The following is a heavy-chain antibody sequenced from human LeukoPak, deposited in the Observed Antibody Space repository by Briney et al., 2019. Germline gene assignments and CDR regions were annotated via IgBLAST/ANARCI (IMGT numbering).Heavy chain of an antibody. CDR2: INQNGGAI. CDR1: GFTFSSYS. D-gene: IGHD2-21*02. CDR3: ARLPGSDSYFDY. J-gene: IGHJ4*02. Sequence: GGSLRLSCAASGFTFSSYSMNWVRQAPGKGLEWVANINQNGGAIYYVDSVKGRFTISRDNAKNSLYLQMNSLRAEDTAVYYCARLPGSDSYFDYWGQGALVTVSS. V-gene: IGHV3-7*05.